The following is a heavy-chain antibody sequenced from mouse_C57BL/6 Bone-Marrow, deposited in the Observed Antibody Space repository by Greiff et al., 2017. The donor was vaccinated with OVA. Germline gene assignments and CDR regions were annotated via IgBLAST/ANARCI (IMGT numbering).Heavy chain of an antibody. V-gene: IGHV1-76*01. Sequence: VQLQQSGAELVRPGASVKLSCKASGYTFTDYYINWVKQRPGQGLEWIARIYPGSGNTYYNEKFKGKATLTAEKSSSTAYMQLSSLTSEDSAVYFCARSYYGSSYVAYWGQGTLVTVSA. CDR1: GYTFTDYY. CDR3: ARSYYGSSYVAY. J-gene: IGHJ3*01. D-gene: IGHD1-1*01. CDR2: IYPGSGNT.